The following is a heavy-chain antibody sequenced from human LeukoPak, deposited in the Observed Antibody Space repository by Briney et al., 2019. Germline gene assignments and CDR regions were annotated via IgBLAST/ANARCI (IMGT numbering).Heavy chain of an antibody. Sequence: GGSLRLSCAASGFTFSSYAMRWVRQAPGKGLEWVSDISGSGGSTYYADSVKGRFTISRDNSKNTLYLQMNSLRAEDTAVYYCAKDGIAAAGTGYFDYWGQGTLVTVSS. V-gene: IGHV3-23*01. CDR2: ISGSGGST. D-gene: IGHD6-13*01. J-gene: IGHJ4*02. CDR1: GFTFSSYA. CDR3: AKDGIAAAGTGYFDY.